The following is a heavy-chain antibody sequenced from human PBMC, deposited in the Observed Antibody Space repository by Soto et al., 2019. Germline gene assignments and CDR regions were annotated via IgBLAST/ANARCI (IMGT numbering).Heavy chain of an antibody. V-gene: IGHV3-74*03. CDR2: INGDGTDT. D-gene: IGHD3-16*01. Sequence: EVQLVESGGGLVQPGGYLRLSCAASGFTFSMYWMHWVRQAPGKGLLWVSRINGDGTDTTYADSVKGRFTISRDNAKNTVYLQENGLRAEDKAVYYCAREVGRGSGSYYLDYWGQETLVTVSS. CDR3: AREVGRGSGSYYLDY. CDR1: GFTFSMYW. J-gene: IGHJ4*02.